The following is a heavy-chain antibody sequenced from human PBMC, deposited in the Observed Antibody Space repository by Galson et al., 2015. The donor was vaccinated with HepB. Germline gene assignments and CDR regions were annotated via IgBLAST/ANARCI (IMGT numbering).Heavy chain of an antibody. V-gene: IGHV6-1*01. D-gene: IGHD5-24*01. CDR2: TYYRSKWYN. CDR3: ARDRPRWLREGCAFDI. Sequence: CAISGDSVSSNSAAWNWIRQSPSRGLEWLGRTYYRSKWYNDYAVSVKSRITINPDTSKNQFSLQLNSVTPEDTAVYYCARDRPRWLREGCAFDIWGQGTMVTVSS. J-gene: IGHJ3*02. CDR1: GDSVSSNSAA.